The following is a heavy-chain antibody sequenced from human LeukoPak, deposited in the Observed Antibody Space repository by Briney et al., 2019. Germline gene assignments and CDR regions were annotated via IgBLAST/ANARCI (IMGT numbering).Heavy chain of an antibody. D-gene: IGHD5-12*01. CDR1: GYTFTGYY. Sequence: GASVKVSCKASGYTFTGYYMHWVRQAPGQGLEWMGWINPNSGGTNYAQKFQGRVTMTRDTSISTAYMELSRLRSEDTAVYYCARGKHRGYSGYDLSDYWGQGTLVTVSS. CDR2: INPNSGGT. CDR3: ARGKHRGYSGYDLSDY. V-gene: IGHV1-2*02. J-gene: IGHJ4*02.